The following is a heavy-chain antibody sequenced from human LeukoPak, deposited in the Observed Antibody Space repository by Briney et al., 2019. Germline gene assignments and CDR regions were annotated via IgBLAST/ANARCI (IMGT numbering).Heavy chain of an antibody. V-gene: IGHV4-61*08. J-gene: IGHJ4*02. Sequence: SETLSLTCTVSGGSIRSGGYYWSWIRQHPGKGLEWIGNIYYSGSTNYNPSLKSRVTMSVDTSKNQFSLKLSSVTAADTAVYYCARVKSGYDLDYWGQGTLVTVSS. CDR3: ARVKSGYDLDY. D-gene: IGHD5-12*01. CDR1: GGSIRSGGYY. CDR2: IYYSGST.